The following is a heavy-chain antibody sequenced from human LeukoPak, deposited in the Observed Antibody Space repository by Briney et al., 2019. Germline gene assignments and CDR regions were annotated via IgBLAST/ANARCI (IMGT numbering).Heavy chain of an antibody. Sequence: PGGSLRLSCAASGFTVSSNYMSWVRQAPGKGLEWVSLIIGSSGTTFYADSVKGRFAISRDKSKSTLYLQMNSLRAEDTAVYYCAKGAYDYIEIAYFDYWGQGSLVTVSS. CDR3: AKGAYDYIEIAYFDY. CDR1: GFTVSSNY. V-gene: IGHV3-23*01. CDR2: IIGSSGTT. D-gene: IGHD5-12*01. J-gene: IGHJ4*02.